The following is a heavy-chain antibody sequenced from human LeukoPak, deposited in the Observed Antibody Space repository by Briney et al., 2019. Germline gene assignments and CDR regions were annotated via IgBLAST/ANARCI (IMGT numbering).Heavy chain of an antibody. CDR1: GGSISSYY. J-gene: IGHJ3*02. CDR3: ARGGYYDKEAFDI. V-gene: IGHV4-59*01. Sequence: PSETLSLACTGSGGSISSYYWSWILEPPGKGLEWIGYIYYSGSTNYNPSLKSRVTISVDTSNNQFSLKLSSVTAADTAVYYCARGGYYDKEAFDIWGQGTMVTVSS. CDR2: IYYSGST. D-gene: IGHD3-22*01.